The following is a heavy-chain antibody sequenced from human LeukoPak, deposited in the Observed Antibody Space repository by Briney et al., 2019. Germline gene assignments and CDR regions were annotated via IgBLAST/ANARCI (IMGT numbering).Heavy chain of an antibody. CDR1: GFTFSSYG. J-gene: IGHJ4*02. Sequence: GGSLRLSCAASGFTFSSYGMHWVRQAPGKGLEWVAVIWYDGSNKYYADSVKGRFTISRDNSKNTLYLQMNSLRAEDTAVYYCARDPVDTAMGPVLSFDYWGQGTLVTVSS. D-gene: IGHD5-18*01. V-gene: IGHV3-33*01. CDR2: IWYDGSNK. CDR3: ARDPVDTAMGPVLSFDY.